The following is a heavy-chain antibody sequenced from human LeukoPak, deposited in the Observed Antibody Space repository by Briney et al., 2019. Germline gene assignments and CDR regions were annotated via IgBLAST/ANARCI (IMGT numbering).Heavy chain of an antibody. CDR1: GFTFRSYG. V-gene: IGHV3-33*01. Sequence: GGSLRLSCAASGFTFRSYGMHWVRQAPGKGLEWVAVIWYDGSNKYYADSVKGRFTISRDNSKNTLYLRMNSLRAEDTAVYYCARDLDGGNLSIGYWGQGTLVTVSS. CDR3: ARDLDGGNLSIGY. CDR2: IWYDGSNK. D-gene: IGHD4-23*01. J-gene: IGHJ4*02.